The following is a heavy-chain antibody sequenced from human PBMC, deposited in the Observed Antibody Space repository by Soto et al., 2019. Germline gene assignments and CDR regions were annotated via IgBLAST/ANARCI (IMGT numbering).Heavy chain of an antibody. D-gene: IGHD3-22*01. CDR3: AKDAPGSGWLSDY. V-gene: IGHV3-23*01. J-gene: IGHJ4*02. Sequence: GGSLRLSCPASGFTFRIYAMSWVRQAPGKGLEWVSTISGNGGTSYADFVRGRFIISRDNSKNTLYLQMNSRRAEDTAIYYCAKDAPGSGWLSDYWGQGTRVTVSS. CDR2: ISGNGGT. CDR1: GFTFRIYA.